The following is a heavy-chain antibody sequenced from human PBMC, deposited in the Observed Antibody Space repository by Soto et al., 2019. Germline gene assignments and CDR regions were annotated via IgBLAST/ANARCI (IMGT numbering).Heavy chain of an antibody. CDR1: GFSFSDYY. CDR3: AREVSSSNQPDYYYGMDV. J-gene: IGHJ6*02. V-gene: IGHV3-11*06. CDR2: MSSSGDYT. Sequence: GGSLRLSCAASGFSFSDYYMSWIRQAPGKGLEWVAYMSSSGDYTNYGVSVKGRFTISRDNARNSLFLQMNSLRAEDTAVYYCAREVSSSNQPDYYYGMDVWGQGTTVTVSS. D-gene: IGHD4-4*01.